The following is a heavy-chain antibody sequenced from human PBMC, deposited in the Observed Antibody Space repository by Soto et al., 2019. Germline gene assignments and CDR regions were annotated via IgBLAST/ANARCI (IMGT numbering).Heavy chain of an antibody. CDR3: AGLNDYDSLCYFDK. J-gene: IGHJ4*02. CDR2: VYDSGAT. V-gene: IGHV4-4*08. D-gene: IGHD3-22*01. Sequence: QVQLQESGPGLVKPSGTLSLTCTVSGASIRGHYWSWIRQPPGKGPEWIGYVYDSGATNYDPFIVSRVTMSVDTSKNQFFRKLTAATAGDTAISPCAGLNDYDSLCYFDKWGQGTLVTVSS. CDR1: GASIRGHY.